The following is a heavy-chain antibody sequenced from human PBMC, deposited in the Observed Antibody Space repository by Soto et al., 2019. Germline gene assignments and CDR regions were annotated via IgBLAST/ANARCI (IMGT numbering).Heavy chain of an antibody. D-gene: IGHD3-22*01. V-gene: IGHV5-10-1*04. J-gene: IGHJ4*02. CDR3: ARQIYDSDTGPNFQYYFDS. Sequence: PGESLKISCKASGYSFTSYWISWVRQMPGKGLEWMGRIDPSDSYIDYSPSFQGQVTIAVDKSTTTAYLQWSSVKASDTAIYYCARQIYDSDTGPNFQYYFDSWGQGTPVTVSS. CDR1: GYSFTSYW. CDR2: IDPSDSYI.